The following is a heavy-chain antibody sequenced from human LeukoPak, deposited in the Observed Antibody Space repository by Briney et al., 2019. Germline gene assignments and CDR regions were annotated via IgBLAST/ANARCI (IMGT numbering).Heavy chain of an antibody. CDR3: AKGRSGWYEGLDY. D-gene: IGHD6-19*01. CDR2: ISHGGDSA. J-gene: IGHJ4*02. V-gene: IGHV3-23*01. CDR1: GFTFSTYA. Sequence: GGSLRLSCTASGFTFSTYAMTWVRQAPGKGLEWVSVISHGGDSAWYADSVKGRFTISRDNSESTLFLQMNSLRADDTAIYYCAKGRSGWYEGLDYWGQGILVTVSS.